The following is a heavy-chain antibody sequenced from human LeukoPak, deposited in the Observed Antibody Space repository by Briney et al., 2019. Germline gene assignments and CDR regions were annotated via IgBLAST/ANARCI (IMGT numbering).Heavy chain of an antibody. CDR1: GGSISSSSYY. V-gene: IGHV4-39*01. J-gene: IGHJ5*02. Sequence: PSETLSLTCTVSGGSISSSSYYWGWIRQPPGKGLEWLGSIYYSGSTYYNPSLKSRVTISVDTSKNQFSLKLSSVTAADTAVYYCARQGDIAAAGPPPWGQGTLVTVSS. CDR2: IYYSGST. CDR3: ARQGDIAAAGPPP. D-gene: IGHD6-13*01.